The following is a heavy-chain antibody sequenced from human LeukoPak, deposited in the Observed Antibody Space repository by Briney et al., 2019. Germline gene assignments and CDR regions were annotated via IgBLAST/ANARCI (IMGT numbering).Heavy chain of an antibody. D-gene: IGHD5-18*01. V-gene: IGHV1-2*02. CDR3: AREDSYGYYFDY. J-gene: IGHJ4*02. CDR2: INPNSGGT. Sequence: ASVKVSCKASGYTFSGYQIHWVRQAPGQGLEWMGWINPNSGGTNYAQKFQGRVTMTRDTSISTAYMELSRLRSDDTAVYYCAREDSYGYYFDYWGQGTLVTVSS. CDR1: GYTFSGYQ.